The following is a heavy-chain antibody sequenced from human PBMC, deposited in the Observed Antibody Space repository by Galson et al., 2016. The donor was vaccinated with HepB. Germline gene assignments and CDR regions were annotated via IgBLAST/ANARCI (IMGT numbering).Heavy chain of an antibody. J-gene: IGHJ4*02. CDR1: GFIFSSYA. CDR3: ARDHSSCAGDCYNFAY. Sequence: SLRLSCAASGFIFSSYAMSWIRQAPGKGLEWVAVVWSDGNNKYYADSVKGRFTISRDNSNNTLCLQMDSLRAEDTAVYYCARDHSSCAGDCYNFAYWGQGTLVTVSS. D-gene: IGHD2-21*02. V-gene: IGHV3-33*08. CDR2: VWSDGNNK.